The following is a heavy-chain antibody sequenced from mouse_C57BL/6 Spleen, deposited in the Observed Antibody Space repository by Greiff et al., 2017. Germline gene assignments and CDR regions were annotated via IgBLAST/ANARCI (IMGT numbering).Heavy chain of an antibody. D-gene: IGHD2-3*01. V-gene: IGHV1-80*01. J-gene: IGHJ1*03. Sequence: QVQLQQSGAELVKPGASVKISCKASGYAFSSYWMNWVKQRPGKGLEWIGQIYPGDGDTNYNGKFKGKATLTADKSSSTAYMQLSSLTSEYSAVYFCARWVLPPYWYFDVWGTGTTVTVSS. CDR3: ARWVLPPYWYFDV. CDR1: GYAFSSYW. CDR2: IYPGDGDT.